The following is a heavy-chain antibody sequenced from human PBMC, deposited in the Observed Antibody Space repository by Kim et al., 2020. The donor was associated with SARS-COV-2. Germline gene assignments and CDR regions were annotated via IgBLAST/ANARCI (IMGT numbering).Heavy chain of an antibody. CDR1: GFTFSSYG. J-gene: IGHJ4*02. V-gene: IGHV3-33*01. CDR2: IWYDGSNI. Sequence: GGSLRLSCAASGFTFSSYGMHWVRQAPGKGLEWVAVIWYDGSNIYYADSVKGRFTISRDNSKNTLYLQMNSLRAEDTAVYYCAREGLDYYDSSGYTRYYFDYGGQGTLVTVSS. D-gene: IGHD3-22*01. CDR3: AREGLDYYDSSGYTRYYFDY.